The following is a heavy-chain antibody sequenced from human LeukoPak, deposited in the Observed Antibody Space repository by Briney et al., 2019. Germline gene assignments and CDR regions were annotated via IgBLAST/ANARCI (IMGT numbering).Heavy chain of an antibody. Sequence: ASVKVSCKASGYTFTSYYMHWVRQAPGQGLEWMGIINPSGGSTSYAQKFQGRVTMTRDTSTSTVYMELSRLRSDDTAVYYCARASISSGYRTLFDYWGQGTLVTVSS. CDR3: ARASISSGYRTLFDY. D-gene: IGHD3-22*01. CDR2: INPSGGST. V-gene: IGHV1-46*01. CDR1: GYTFTSYY. J-gene: IGHJ4*02.